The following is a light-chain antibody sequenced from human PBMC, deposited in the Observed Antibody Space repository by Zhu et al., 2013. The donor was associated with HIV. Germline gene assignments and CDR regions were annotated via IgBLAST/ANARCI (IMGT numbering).Light chain of an antibody. V-gene: IGKV4-1*01. Sequence: DIVMTQSPDSLAVSLGERATINCKSSQNILYTNNKNYLAWYQQKSGQSPKMIIYWASTRESGVPDRFSGSGSGTNFSLTITSLQAEDVAVYYCQQYYSSPLTFGGGTKVGDQT. CDR3: QQYYSSPLT. CDR1: QNILYTNNKNY. CDR2: WAS. J-gene: IGKJ4*01.